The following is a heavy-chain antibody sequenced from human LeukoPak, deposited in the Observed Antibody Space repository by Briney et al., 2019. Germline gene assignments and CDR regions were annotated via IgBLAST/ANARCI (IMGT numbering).Heavy chain of an antibody. CDR3: ARDHANWGTQHAFDI. J-gene: IGHJ3*02. CDR2: ISSNSSYI. V-gene: IGHV3-21*01. D-gene: IGHD7-27*01. CDR1: GFTFSSYW. Sequence: GGALRLSCAASGFTFSSYWRNWVRQAPGKGREWVSSISSNSSYIYYADSVKGGFTISRDNAKNSLYLQMKSLRAEDTAVYYCARDHANWGTQHAFDIWGQGTMVPVSS.